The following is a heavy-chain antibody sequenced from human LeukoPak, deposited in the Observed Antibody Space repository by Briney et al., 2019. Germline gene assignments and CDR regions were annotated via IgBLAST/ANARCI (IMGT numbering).Heavy chain of an antibody. J-gene: IGHJ4*02. V-gene: IGHV1-18*01. CDR2: ISAYNGNT. CDR1: GYTFTSYG. D-gene: IGHD1-26*01. CDR3: ARDTSGSYRTPWDY. Sequence: ASVKVSCKASGYTFTSYGISWVRQAPGQGLEWMGWISAYNGNTNYAQKLQGRVTMTTDTSTSTAYMELRGLRSDDTAVYYCARDTSGSYRTPWDYWGQGTLVTVSS.